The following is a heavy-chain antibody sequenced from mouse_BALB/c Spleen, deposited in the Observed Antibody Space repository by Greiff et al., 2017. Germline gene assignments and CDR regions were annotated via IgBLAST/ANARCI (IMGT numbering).Heavy chain of an antibody. Sequence: VKVVESGPDLVAPSQSLSITCTVSGFSLTSYGVHWVRQPPGKGLEWLVVIWSDGSTTYNSALKSRLSISKDNSKSQVFLKMNSLQTDDTAMYYCARSYGNLYAMDYWGQGTSVTVSS. CDR2: IWSDGST. D-gene: IGHD2-1*01. V-gene: IGHV2-6-2*01. J-gene: IGHJ4*01. CDR1: GFSLTSYG. CDR3: ARSYGNLYAMDY.